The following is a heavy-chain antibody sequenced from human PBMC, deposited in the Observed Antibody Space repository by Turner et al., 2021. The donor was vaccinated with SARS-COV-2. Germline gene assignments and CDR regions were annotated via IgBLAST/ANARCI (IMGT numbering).Heavy chain of an antibody. Sequence: QVQLQVSGPGLVKPSETLSLTCSVSGGSISSSSYYWGWIRQSPGKGLEWLATVFSSGTTYDNPSLNGRVSMSVDTSNNQFSLRLTSATVADTAVYYCVRPACSSTACYFYFDSWGQGILVTVSS. CDR3: VRPACSSTACYFYFDS. CDR2: VFSSGTT. CDR1: GGSISSSSYY. D-gene: IGHD2-2*01. V-gene: IGHV4-39*01. J-gene: IGHJ4*02.